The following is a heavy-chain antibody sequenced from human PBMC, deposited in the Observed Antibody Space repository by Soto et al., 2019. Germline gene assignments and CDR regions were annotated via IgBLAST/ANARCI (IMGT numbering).Heavy chain of an antibody. CDR1: GGSVTSYH. CDR2: MFYGVST. CDR3: ARLPSRHLVDY. Sequence: SETLSLTCVVSGGSVTSYHWSWIRQFPGKGLEWIGSMFYGVSTYYNPSLKSRVTVSVDTSRNQFSLNLRSVTAADTAVYYCARLPSRHLVDYWGQGTLLTVS. D-gene: IGHD3-3*02. J-gene: IGHJ4*02. V-gene: IGHV4-59*05.